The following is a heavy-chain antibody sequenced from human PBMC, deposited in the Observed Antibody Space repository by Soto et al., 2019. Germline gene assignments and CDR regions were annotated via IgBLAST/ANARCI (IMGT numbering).Heavy chain of an antibody. V-gene: IGHV3-23*01. CDR3: AKDVITMVRGVTFSDY. D-gene: IGHD3-10*01. CDR1: GFTFSSYA. Sequence: GGSLRLSCAASGFTFSSYAMRWVRQAPGKGLEWVSAISGSGGSTYYGDSVKGRFTISRDNSKNTLYLQMNSLKAEDTAGYYCAKDVITMVRGVTFSDYWGQGTLVTVSS. CDR2: ISGSGGST. J-gene: IGHJ4*02.